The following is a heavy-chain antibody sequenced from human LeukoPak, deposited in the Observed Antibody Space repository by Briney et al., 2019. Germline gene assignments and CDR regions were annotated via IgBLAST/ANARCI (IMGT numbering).Heavy chain of an antibody. J-gene: IGHJ4*02. CDR1: GFTFSSYA. CDR2: ISGNGGST. Sequence: GGSLRLSCAASGFTFSSYAMSWVRQAPGKGLEWVSGISGNGGSTYYADSVKGRFTISRDNSKNTLYLQMNSLRAEDTAVYYCFPRRLTFGDYWGQGTLVTVSS. V-gene: IGHV3-23*01. CDR3: FPRRLTFGDY. D-gene: IGHD2/OR15-2a*01.